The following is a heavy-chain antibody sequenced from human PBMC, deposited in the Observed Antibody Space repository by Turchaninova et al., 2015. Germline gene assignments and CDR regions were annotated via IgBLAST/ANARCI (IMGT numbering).Heavy chain of an antibody. V-gene: IGHV4-59*08. CDR2: ISYSGST. J-gene: IGHJ4*02. CDR3: ARSYGSGSYFDS. D-gene: IGHD3-10*01. CDR1: GGSISSYY. Sequence: QVQLQESGPGLVKPSETLSLTCTVSGGSISSYYWSWVRQPPGKGLEWIGDISYSGSTKGNPSLKSRVTMSVDTSQNKFFLKLSSVTAADTAVYYCARSYGSGSYFDSWGQGTLVTVSS.